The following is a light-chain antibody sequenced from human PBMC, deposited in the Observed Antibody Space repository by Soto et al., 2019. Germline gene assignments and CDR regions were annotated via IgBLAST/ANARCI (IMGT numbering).Light chain of an antibody. V-gene: IGKV1D-16*01. CDR3: QQYNSYPPT. CDR2: AAS. CDR1: QGISSW. Sequence: DIQMTQSPSSLSASVGDRVTITCRASQGISSWLAWYQQKPEKDPKSLIYAASSLQSGVPSRFSGSGSGTDFTPTISSLQPEDFATYCCQQYNSYPPTFGQGKRLEIK. J-gene: IGKJ5*01.